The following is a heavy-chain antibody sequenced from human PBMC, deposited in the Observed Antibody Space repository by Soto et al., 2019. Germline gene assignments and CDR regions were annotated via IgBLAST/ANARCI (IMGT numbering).Heavy chain of an antibody. D-gene: IGHD7-27*01. CDR2: IIPIFGTA. J-gene: IGHJ4*02. CDR3: ARAWGFPYCFDY. Sequence: SVKVSCKASGYTFTSYAMHWVRQAPGQRLEWMGGIIPIFGTANYAQKFQGRVTITADESTSAAYMELSSLRSEDTAVYYCARAWGFPYCFDYWGQGTLVTVSS. V-gene: IGHV1-69*13. CDR1: GYTFTSYA.